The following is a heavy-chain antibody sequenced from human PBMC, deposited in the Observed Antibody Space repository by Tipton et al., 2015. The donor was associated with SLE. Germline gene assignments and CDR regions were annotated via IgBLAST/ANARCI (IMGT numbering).Heavy chain of an antibody. CDR1: GDSISNVGYY. Sequence: TLSLTCSVSGDSISNVGYYWSWIRQHPGKGLEWIGNIYYSGSTYYNPSLKSRLTISVDTSKNEFSLALSSVTAADTAMYFCARERDCGSDCFGSYYYYMDVWGKGTTVIVSS. V-gene: IGHV4-31*03. D-gene: IGHD2-21*01. CDR3: ARERDCGSDCFGSYYYYMDV. J-gene: IGHJ6*03. CDR2: IYYSGST.